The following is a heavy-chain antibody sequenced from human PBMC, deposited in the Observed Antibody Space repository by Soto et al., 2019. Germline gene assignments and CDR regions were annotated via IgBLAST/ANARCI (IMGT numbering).Heavy chain of an antibody. J-gene: IGHJ6*01. D-gene: IGHD3-3*01. V-gene: IGHV1-8*01. Sequence: GSVKVSCKAYGYAFTTYDINLVRQAPGQGLEWLGWMDPNSGSTGYAQNFQGRITMTRNISRNTAHMELSSLQSEDTAVYYCARERKFDFWRKGLDVWGQGTTVTVSS. CDR1: GYAFTTYD. CDR2: MDPNSGST. CDR3: ARERKFDFWRKGLDV.